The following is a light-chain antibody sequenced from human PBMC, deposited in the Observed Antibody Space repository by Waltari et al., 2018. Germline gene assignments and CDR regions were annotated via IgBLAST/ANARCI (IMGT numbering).Light chain of an antibody. Sequence: DIQMTQSPSSLSASVGDRVTITCRASQTINKYLNWYQKKPGRAPKVLISVISYLHTGVPSRFSGSGSGTDFPLTISSLQPEDFATYYCQQSDSLPLTFGGGTKVEIK. CDR1: QTINKY. V-gene: IGKV1-39*01. CDR3: QQSDSLPLT. CDR2: VIS. J-gene: IGKJ4*01.